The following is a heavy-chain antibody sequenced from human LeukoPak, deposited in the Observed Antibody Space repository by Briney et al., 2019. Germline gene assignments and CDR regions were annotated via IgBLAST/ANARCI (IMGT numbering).Heavy chain of an antibody. CDR2: IYSSGST. D-gene: IGHD6-19*01. V-gene: IGHV4-59*01. CDR3: ARGYSSGWHYYFDY. Sequence: PSETLSLTCTVSGDSISSYYWNWIRQPPGKGLEWIGYIYSSGSTNYSPSLKSRVTISVDMSKNQFSLKLTSVTAADTAVYYCARGYSSGWHYYFDYWGQGTLVTVSS. J-gene: IGHJ4*02. CDR1: GDSISSYY.